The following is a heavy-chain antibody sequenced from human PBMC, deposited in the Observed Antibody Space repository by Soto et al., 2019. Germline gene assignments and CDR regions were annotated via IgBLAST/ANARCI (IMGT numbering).Heavy chain of an antibody. J-gene: IGHJ4*02. CDR3: AKDHPPHGYCGGDCYGHFDY. V-gene: IGHV3-23*01. CDR1: GFTFSSYA. CDR2: ISGSGGST. Sequence: EVQLLESGGGLVQPGGSLRLSCAASGFTFSSYAMSWVRQAPGKGLEWVSAISGSGGSTYYADSVKGRFTISRDNSKNTLYLQMNSLRAEDTAVYYCAKDHPPHGYCGGDCYGHFDYWGQGTLVTVSS. D-gene: IGHD2-21*01.